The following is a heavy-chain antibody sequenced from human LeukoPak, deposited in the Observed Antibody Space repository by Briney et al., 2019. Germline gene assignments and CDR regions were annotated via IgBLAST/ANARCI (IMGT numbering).Heavy chain of an antibody. J-gene: IGHJ4*02. V-gene: IGHV3-33*01. CDR2: IWCDGSNK. Sequence: PGGSLRLSCAASGFTFSSYGMHWVRQAPGKGLEWVAVIWCDGSNKYYADSVKGRFTISRDNSKNTLYLQMNSLRAEDTAVYYCARDKGGLLWFRELLFYFDYWGQGTLVTVSS. D-gene: IGHD3-10*01. CDR3: ARDKGGLLWFRELLFYFDY. CDR1: GFTFSSYG.